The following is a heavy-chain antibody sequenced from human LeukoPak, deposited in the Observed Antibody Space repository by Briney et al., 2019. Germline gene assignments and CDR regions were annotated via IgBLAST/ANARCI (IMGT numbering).Heavy chain of an antibody. J-gene: IGHJ6*02. CDR1: GFTFGSYG. Sequence: GRSLRLSCAASGFTFGSYGMHWVRQAPGKGLEWVAVISYDGSNKYYADSVKGRFTISRDNSKNTLYLQMNSLRAEDTAVYYCAKDIVATIGPYYYYGMDVWGQGTTVTVSS. CDR2: ISYDGSNK. V-gene: IGHV3-30*18. D-gene: IGHD5-12*01. CDR3: AKDIVATIGPYYYYGMDV.